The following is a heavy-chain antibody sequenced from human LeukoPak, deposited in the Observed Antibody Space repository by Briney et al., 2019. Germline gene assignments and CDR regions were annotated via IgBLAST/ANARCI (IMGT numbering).Heavy chain of an antibody. CDR3: ATRIAARPSWDYYMDV. J-gene: IGHJ6*03. D-gene: IGHD6-6*01. CDR2: IYSGGST. CDR1: GFTVSSNY. Sequence: GGSLRLSCAASGFTVSSNYMSWVRQAPGKGLEWVSVIYSGGSTYYADSVKGRFTISRDNSKNTLYLQMNSLRAEDTAVYYCATRIAARPSWDYYMDVWGKGTTVTVSS. V-gene: IGHV3-53*01.